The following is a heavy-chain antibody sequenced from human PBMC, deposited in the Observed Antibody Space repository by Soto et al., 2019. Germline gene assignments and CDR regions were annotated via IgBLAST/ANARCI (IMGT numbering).Heavy chain of an antibody. CDR2: IWYDGSNK. Sequence: PGGSLRLSCAASGFTFSSYGMHWVRQAPGKGLEWVAVIWYDGSNKYYADSVKGRFTISRDNSKNTLYLQMNSLRAEDTAVYYCASSFRDLGPTEVLFAYWGQGTLVTVSS. D-gene: IGHD4-4*01. J-gene: IGHJ4*02. V-gene: IGHV3-33*01. CDR3: ASSFRDLGPTEVLFAY. CDR1: GFTFSSYG.